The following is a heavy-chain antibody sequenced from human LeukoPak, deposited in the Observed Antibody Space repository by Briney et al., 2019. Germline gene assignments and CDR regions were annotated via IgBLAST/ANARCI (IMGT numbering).Heavy chain of an antibody. CDR3: AREGAMYNWFDP. CDR2: IYSGGST. J-gene: IGHJ5*02. CDR1: GFTVSSNY. Sequence: GGSLRLSCAASGFTVSSNYMGWVRQAPGKGLEWVSVIYSGGSTYYADSVKGRFTISRDNSKNTLYLQMNSLRAEDTAVYYCAREGAMYNWFDPWGQGTLVTVSS. D-gene: IGHD1-26*01. V-gene: IGHV3-53*01.